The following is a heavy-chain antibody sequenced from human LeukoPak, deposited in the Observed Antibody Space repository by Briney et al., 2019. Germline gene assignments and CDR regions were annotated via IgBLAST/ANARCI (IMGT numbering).Heavy chain of an antibody. Sequence: GGSLRLSCAASGFTFDDYAMHWVRQAPGKGLEWVSLISGDGGSTYYADSVKGRFTISRDNSENSLYLQMNSLRTEDAALYYCTKDIWAVAGYYFDYWGQGTLVTVSS. CDR3: TKDIWAVAGYYFDY. J-gene: IGHJ4*02. V-gene: IGHV3-43*02. CDR2: ISGDGGST. D-gene: IGHD6-19*01. CDR1: GFTFDDYA.